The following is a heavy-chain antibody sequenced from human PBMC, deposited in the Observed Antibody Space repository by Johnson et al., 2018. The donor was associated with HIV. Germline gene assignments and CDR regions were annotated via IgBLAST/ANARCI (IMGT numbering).Heavy chain of an antibody. J-gene: IGHJ3*02. CDR1: GFTFDDYA. CDR3: ARGHNGALDI. D-gene: IGHD2-8*01. CDR2: ISWNSGSI. Sequence: VQLVESGGGLVQPGRSLRLSCAASGFTFDDYAMHWVRQAPGKGLEWVSGISWNSGSIGYADSVKGRFTISRDNAKNSLYLQMNSLRAEDTALYYCARGHNGALDIWGQGTMLTVSS. V-gene: IGHV3-9*01.